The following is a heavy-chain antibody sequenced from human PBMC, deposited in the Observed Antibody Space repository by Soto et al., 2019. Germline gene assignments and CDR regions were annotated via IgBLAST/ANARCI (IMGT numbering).Heavy chain of an antibody. CDR3: ASQHYYDSSGYYVVY. CDR2: ISAYNGNT. V-gene: IGHV1-18*01. J-gene: IGHJ4*02. CDR1: GYTFTNFG. Sequence: ASVKVSCKASGYTFTNFGISWVRQAPGQGLEWMGWISAYNGNTNYAQKFQGRVTMTTDTSTSTAYMEVRSLRFDDTAMYYCASQHYYDSSGYYVVYWGQGTLVTVSS. D-gene: IGHD3-22*01.